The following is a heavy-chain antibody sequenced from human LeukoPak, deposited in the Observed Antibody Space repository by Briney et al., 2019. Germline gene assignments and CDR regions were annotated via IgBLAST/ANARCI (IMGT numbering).Heavy chain of an antibody. J-gene: IGHJ1*01. D-gene: IGHD6-13*01. CDR3: ARGGSSWYRGSFQH. Sequence: ASVKLSCKASGYTFTSYDMHWVRQAPGQGLEWMGIINPSGGSTSYAQIFQGRVTMTRDTSTSTVYMVLSSLRSEDTAVYYCARGGSSWYRGSFQHGGQGTLVSVSS. CDR2: INPSGGST. CDR1: GYTFTSYD. V-gene: IGHV1-46*01.